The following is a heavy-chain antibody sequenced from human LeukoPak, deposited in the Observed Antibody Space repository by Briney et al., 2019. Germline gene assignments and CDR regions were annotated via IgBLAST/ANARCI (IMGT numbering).Heavy chain of an antibody. V-gene: IGHV4-59*01. CDR2: IYYSGSS. J-gene: IGHJ4*02. Sequence: PSETLSLTCTVSGGSISSYYWSWIRQPPGKGLEWFGYIYYSGSSNYNPSLKSRVTISVDTSKNQFSLKLSSVTAADTAVYYCARGKLRYFDWLPLPDYWGQGTLVTVSS. CDR3: ARGKLRYFDWLPLPDY. D-gene: IGHD3-9*01. CDR1: GGSISSYY.